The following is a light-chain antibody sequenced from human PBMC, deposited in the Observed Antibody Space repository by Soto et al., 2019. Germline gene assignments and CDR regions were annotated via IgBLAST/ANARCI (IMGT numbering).Light chain of an antibody. Sequence: EIVLTQSPGTLSLSPGEGATHSCRASQSVTTSFLAWYQQKPGQAPRLLIYAASRRATGSPDRFSGSGSGTDFTLTISRLEPEDFAVYYCQHYGRSHQFTFGPGTKVDIK. CDR2: AAS. CDR3: QHYGRSHQFT. J-gene: IGKJ3*01. V-gene: IGKV3-20*01. CDR1: QSVTTSF.